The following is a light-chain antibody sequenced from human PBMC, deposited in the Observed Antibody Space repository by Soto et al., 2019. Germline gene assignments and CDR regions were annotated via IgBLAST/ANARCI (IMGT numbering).Light chain of an antibody. Sequence: QSALAQPASVSGSPGQSVTISCTGPRSDIGDSNFISWYQHSPGKAPRLLIYEVNNRPSGVSKRFSGSKAGNTASLTISGLLDDDEADYYCSSYTSSSTLVFGTGTKVTVL. CDR2: EVN. CDR1: RSDIGDSNF. V-gene: IGLV2-14*01. J-gene: IGLJ1*01. CDR3: SSYTSSSTLV.